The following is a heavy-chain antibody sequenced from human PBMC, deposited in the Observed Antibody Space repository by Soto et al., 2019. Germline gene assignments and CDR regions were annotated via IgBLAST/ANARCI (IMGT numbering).Heavy chain of an antibody. CDR2: IAYDGSNK. CDR1: GFIFTNYG. V-gene: IGHV3-30*18. CDR3: AKDIVRYTYGACDY. J-gene: IGHJ4*02. D-gene: IGHD5-18*01. Sequence: QVELIQSGGGEVQPGRSLRLSCEASGFIFTNYGMHWVRQAPGKGLEWVAAIAYDGSNKYHGDSVKGRFTISRDNSKNTLYLQMNSLRVEDTAVYYCAKDIVRYTYGACDYWGQGALVTVSS.